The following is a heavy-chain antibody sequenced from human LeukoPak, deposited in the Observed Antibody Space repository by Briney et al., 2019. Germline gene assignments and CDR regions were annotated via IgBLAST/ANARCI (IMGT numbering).Heavy chain of an antibody. CDR3: ARTTMTFQPTAYFDY. D-gene: IGHD4-17*01. J-gene: IGHJ4*02. V-gene: IGHV4-39*01. Sequence: SETLSLTCNVSGGSIIARTYYWGWIRRPPGKGLEWLGTISDTGSTYYNPSLKSRVTMSVDTSKKQFSLRLSSVTAADTAIYYCARTTMTFQPTAYFDYWGQGTLVTVSS. CDR2: ISDTGST. CDR1: GGSIIARTYY.